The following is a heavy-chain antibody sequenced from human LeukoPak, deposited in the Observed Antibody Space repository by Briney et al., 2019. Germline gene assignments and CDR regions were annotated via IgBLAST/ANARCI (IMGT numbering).Heavy chain of an antibody. CDR1: GYTLTELS. CDR3: ARDRGVVVAATLGY. V-gene: IGHV1-24*01. CDR2: FDPEDGET. Sequence: ASVKVSCKVSGYTLTELSMHWVRQAPAKGLEWMGGFDPEDGETIYAQKFQGRVTMTTDTSTSTAYMELRSLRSDDTAVYYCARDRGVVVAATLGYWGQGTLVTVSS. D-gene: IGHD2-15*01. J-gene: IGHJ4*02.